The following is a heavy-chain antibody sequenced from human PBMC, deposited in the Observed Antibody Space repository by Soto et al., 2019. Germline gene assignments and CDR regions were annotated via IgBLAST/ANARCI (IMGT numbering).Heavy chain of an antibody. CDR2: ISSSSSTM. J-gene: IGHJ4*02. Sequence: GGSLRLSCAASGFTFSSYSMNWVRQAPGKGLEWVSYISSSSSTMYYADSVKGRFTISRDNAKNSLYLQMNSLRAEDTAVYYCARDSGYSYGPIDDRGQGTLVTGSS. D-gene: IGHD5-18*01. CDR1: GFTFSSYS. CDR3: ARDSGYSYGPIDD. V-gene: IGHV3-48*01.